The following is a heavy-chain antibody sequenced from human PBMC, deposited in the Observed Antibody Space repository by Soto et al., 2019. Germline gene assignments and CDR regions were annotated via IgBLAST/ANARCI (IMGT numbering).Heavy chain of an antibody. J-gene: IGHJ4*02. D-gene: IGHD3-22*01. CDR2: ISYDGSNK. V-gene: IGHV3-30*18. CDR1: GFTFSSYG. CDR3: AKDYAMIVVVITYLDY. Sequence: ESGGGVVQPGRSLRLSCAASGFTFSSYGMHWVRQAPGKGLEWVAVISYDGSNKYYADSVKGRFTISRDNSKNTLYLQMNSLRAEDTAVYYCAKDYAMIVVVITYLDYWGQGTLVTVSS.